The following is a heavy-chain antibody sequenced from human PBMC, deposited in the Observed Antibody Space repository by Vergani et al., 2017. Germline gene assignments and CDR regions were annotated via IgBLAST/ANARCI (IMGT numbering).Heavy chain of an antibody. Sequence: QLQLQESGPGLVKPSETLSLTCTVSGYSISSGYYWGWIRQPPGKGLEWIGSIYHSGSTYYNPSLKSRVTISVDTSKNQFSLKLSSVTAADTAVYYCARDGSGCSGGSCYRFYYYYYMDVWGKGTTVTVSS. CDR1: GYSISSGYY. V-gene: IGHV4-38-2*02. J-gene: IGHJ6*03. CDR2: IYHSGST. CDR3: ARDGSGCSGGSCYRFYYYYYMDV. D-gene: IGHD2-15*01.